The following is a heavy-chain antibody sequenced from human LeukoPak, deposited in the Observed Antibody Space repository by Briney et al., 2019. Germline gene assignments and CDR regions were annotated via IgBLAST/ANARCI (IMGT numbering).Heavy chain of an antibody. CDR1: GYRFTRQW. CDR3: ARRGRDSNGYLNYFDY. CDR2: IYPADSDT. V-gene: IGHV5-51*01. Sequence: GESLKISCKGSGYRFTRQWIAWVRQMPGKGLEWMGIIYPADSDTRYSPSFQGQVIISADKSASTAYLQWSSLKASDTAMYYCARRGRDSNGYLNYFDYWGQGALVTVSS. D-gene: IGHD3-22*01. J-gene: IGHJ4*02.